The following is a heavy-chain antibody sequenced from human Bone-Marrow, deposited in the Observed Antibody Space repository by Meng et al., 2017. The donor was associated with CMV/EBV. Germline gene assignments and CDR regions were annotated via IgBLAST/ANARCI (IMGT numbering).Heavy chain of an antibody. D-gene: IGHD5-24*01. V-gene: IGHV4-59*01. CDR3: ARVRDYNWFDP. J-gene: IGHJ5*02. CDR1: GGSISSYY. CDR2: IYYSGST. Sequence: GSLRLSCTVSGGSISSYYWSWIRQPPGKGLEWIGYIYYSGSTNYNPSLKSRVTISVDTSKNQFSLKLSSVTAADTAVYYCARVRDYNWFDPWGRGNLVNVSS.